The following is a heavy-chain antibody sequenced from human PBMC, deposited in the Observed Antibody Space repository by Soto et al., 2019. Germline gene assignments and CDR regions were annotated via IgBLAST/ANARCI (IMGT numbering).Heavy chain of an antibody. Sequence: ASVKVSCKASGYTFTSYDINWVRQATGQGLEWMGWMNPNSGNTGYAQKFQGRVTMTRNTSISTAYMELSSLRSEDTAVYYCARVISGWGYYYYGMDVWGQGTTVTVSS. J-gene: IGHJ6*02. CDR3: ARVISGWGYYYYGMDV. V-gene: IGHV1-8*01. D-gene: IGHD3-16*01. CDR1: GYTFTSYD. CDR2: MNPNSGNT.